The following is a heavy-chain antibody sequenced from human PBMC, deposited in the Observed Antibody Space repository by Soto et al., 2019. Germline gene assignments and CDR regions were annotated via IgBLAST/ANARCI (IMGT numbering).Heavy chain of an antibody. J-gene: IGHJ6*02. V-gene: IGHV3-7*03. Sequence: EVQLVESGGGLVQPGGSLRLSCVGSGFRISNYFMSWVRQAPGKGLEWVANIKEDGSEKYYVESVKGRFTISRDNAKNSLYLQLNSLRDEDTAVYYCARPRFRGMDVWGQGTTVTVSS. D-gene: IGHD3-10*01. CDR2: IKEDGSEK. CDR1: GFRISNYF. CDR3: ARPRFRGMDV.